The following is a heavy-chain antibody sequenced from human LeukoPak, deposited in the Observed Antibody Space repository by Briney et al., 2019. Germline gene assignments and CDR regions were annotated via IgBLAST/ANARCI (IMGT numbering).Heavy chain of an antibody. CDR1: GYTFTSYA. CDR2: INAGNGNT. CDR3: ARGLRRAGVVAGLGY. Sequence: ASVKVSCKASGYTFTSYAMHWVRQAPGQRLEWMGWINAGNGNTKYSQEFQGRVTITRDTSASTAYMELSSLRSEDMAVYYCARGLRRAGVVAGLGYWGQGTLVTVYS. V-gene: IGHV1-3*03. D-gene: IGHD6-19*01. J-gene: IGHJ4*02.